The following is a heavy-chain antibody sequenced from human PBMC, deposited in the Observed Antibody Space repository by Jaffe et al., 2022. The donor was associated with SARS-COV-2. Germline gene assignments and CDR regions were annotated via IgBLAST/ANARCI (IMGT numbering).Heavy chain of an antibody. CDR3: ARDGEEGTFYYGMDV. V-gene: IGHV3-33*01. D-gene: IGHD3-10*01. CDR1: GFTFSSYG. Sequence: QVQLVESGGGVVQPGRSLRLSCAASGFTFSSYGMHWVRQAPGKGLEWVAVIWYDGSNKYYADSVKGRFTISRDNSKNTLYLQMNSLRAEDTAVYYCARDGEEGTFYYGMDVWGQGTTVTVSS. CDR2: IWYDGSNK. J-gene: IGHJ6*02.